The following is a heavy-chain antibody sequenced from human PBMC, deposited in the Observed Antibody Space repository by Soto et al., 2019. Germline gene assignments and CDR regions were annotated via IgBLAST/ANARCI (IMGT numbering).Heavy chain of an antibody. J-gene: IGHJ4*02. V-gene: IGHV3-9*01. CDR3: ANDITRVRGQGFDY. D-gene: IGHD3-10*01. CDR2: ISWNSGSI. Sequence: EVQLVESGGGLVQPGRSLRLSCAASGFTFDDYAMHWVRQAPGKGLEWVSGISWNSGSIGYADSVKGRFTISRDNAKNALYLQMNSLRAEDTALYYCANDITRVRGQGFDYRGQGTLVTVS. CDR1: GFTFDDYA.